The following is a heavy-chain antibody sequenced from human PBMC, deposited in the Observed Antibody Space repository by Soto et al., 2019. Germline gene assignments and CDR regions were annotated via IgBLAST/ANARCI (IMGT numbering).Heavy chain of an antibody. CDR1: AGSISRYY. CDR3: VGSLMSRAMESFDY. J-gene: IGHJ4*02. V-gene: IGHV4-59*01. D-gene: IGHD5-18*01. CDR2: ISYTVDA. Sequence: HVQLQESGPGLVKPSEPLSLTCSVSAGSISRYYWGWDRQSPGAGLEWIAHISYTVDASYNPSLKSRGTISLDTSKNQIALSLMSVTAADTAVYYCVGSLMSRAMESFDYWGQGTLVTVTS.